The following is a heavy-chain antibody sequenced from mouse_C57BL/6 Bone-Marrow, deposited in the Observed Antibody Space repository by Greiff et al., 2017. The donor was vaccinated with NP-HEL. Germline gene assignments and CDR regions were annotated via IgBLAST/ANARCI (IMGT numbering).Heavy chain of an antibody. J-gene: IGHJ4*01. V-gene: IGHV1-5*01. Sequence: EVQLQQSGTVLARPGASVKMSCKTSGYTFTSYWMHWVKQRPGQGLEWIGAIYPGNSDTSYNQKFKGKAKLTAVTSASTAYMELSSLTNEDSAVYYCTRSYYSNYLCAMDYWGQGTSVTVSS. CDR3: TRSYYSNYLCAMDY. CDR1: GYTFTSYW. CDR2: IYPGNSDT. D-gene: IGHD2-5*01.